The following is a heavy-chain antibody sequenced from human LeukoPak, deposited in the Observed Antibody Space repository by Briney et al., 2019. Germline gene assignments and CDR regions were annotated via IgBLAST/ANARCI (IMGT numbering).Heavy chain of an antibody. D-gene: IGHD4-17*01. V-gene: IGHV4-30-4*01. CDR1: GGSISSGGYY. Sequence: PSETLSLTCTVSGGSISSGGYYWSWIRQPPGKGLEWIGYIYYSGSTYYNPSLKSRVTISVDTSKNQFSLKLSSVTAADTAVYYCARANYGDYDGKDYWGQGTLVTVSS. CDR2: IYYSGST. CDR3: ARANYGDYDGKDY. J-gene: IGHJ4*02.